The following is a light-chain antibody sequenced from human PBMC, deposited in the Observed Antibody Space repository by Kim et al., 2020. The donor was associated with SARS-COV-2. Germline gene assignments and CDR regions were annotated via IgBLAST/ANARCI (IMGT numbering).Light chain of an antibody. CDR2: GAS. V-gene: IGKV3-20*01. Sequence: LSPEKRATLSCRASQSVNSSPLAWYQQKPGQAPRLLIYGASSRATGIPDRFSGSGSGTEFSLTISRLEPEDFAVYYCQQYGSSPYTFGQGTKLEI. CDR3: QQYGSSPYT. CDR1: QSVNSSP. J-gene: IGKJ2*01.